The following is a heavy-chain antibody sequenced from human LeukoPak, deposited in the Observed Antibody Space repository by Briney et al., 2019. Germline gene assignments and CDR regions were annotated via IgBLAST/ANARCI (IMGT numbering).Heavy chain of an antibody. CDR1: EYTFTGYY. CDR2: INPNSGGT. CDR3: AKGRITMIVAHRSRSYYGMDV. J-gene: IGHJ6*02. V-gene: IGHV1-2*02. D-gene: IGHD3-22*01. Sequence: ASVKVSCKASEYTFTGYYMHWVRQAPGQGLEWMGWINPNSGGTNYAQKFQGRVTMTRDTSISTAYMELSRLRSDDTAVYYCAKGRITMIVAHRSRSYYGMDVWGQGTTVTVSS.